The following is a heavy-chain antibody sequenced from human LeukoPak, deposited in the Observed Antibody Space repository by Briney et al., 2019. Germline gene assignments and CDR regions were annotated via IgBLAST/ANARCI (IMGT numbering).Heavy chain of an antibody. CDR2: IHHSGSS. D-gene: IGHD3-10*01. CDR1: ADSLSSGGHY. V-gene: IGHV4-31*03. CDR3: ARGGNRFGGFYFDY. Sequence: SQTLSLTCTVSADSLSSGGHYWAWIRQLPGKGLESIGFIHHSGSSRHNPSLKDRVAISVDASKKQFALRLSSVTAADTAIYYCARGGNRFGGFYFDYWGQGIQVIVSS. J-gene: IGHJ4*02.